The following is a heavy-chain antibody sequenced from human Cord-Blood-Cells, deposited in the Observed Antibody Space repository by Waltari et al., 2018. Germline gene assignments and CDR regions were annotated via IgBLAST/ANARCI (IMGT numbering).Heavy chain of an antibody. CDR2: SIPIFGSA. J-gene: IGHJ6*02. V-gene: IGHV1-69*06. CDR3: ARCRANPSYYYYGMDV. CDR1: GGTFSSYA. Sequence: QVQLVQSGAEVKKPGSSVTVSCKASGGTFSSYAISWVRQAHGQGLEWMGGSIPIFGSANYAQKFQGRVTITAEKSTSTAYVELSSLRSEDTAVYYCARCRANPSYYYYGMDVWGQGTTVTVSS. D-gene: IGHD2-15*01.